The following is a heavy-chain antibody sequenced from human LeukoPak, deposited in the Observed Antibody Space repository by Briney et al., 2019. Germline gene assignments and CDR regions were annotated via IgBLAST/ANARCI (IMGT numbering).Heavy chain of an antibody. D-gene: IGHD5-18*01. J-gene: IGHJ4*02. Sequence: GGSLRLSCVAPGVTFSSYAMSCVRQAPGKGLERGSAISGRGGSTYYADSVKGRFTISRDNSKNTRYLQLTSMRAEDTDVYYCAKPVDTAMVTCFDYWGQGPLVTVSS. CDR3: AKPVDTAMVTCFDY. CDR2: ISGRGGST. CDR1: GVTFSSYA. V-gene: IGHV3-23*01.